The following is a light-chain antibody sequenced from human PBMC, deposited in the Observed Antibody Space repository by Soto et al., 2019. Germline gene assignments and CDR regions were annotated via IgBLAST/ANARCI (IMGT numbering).Light chain of an antibody. V-gene: IGKV4-1*01. J-gene: IGKJ2*01. CDR2: WAS. CDR1: QSVLYSSNNKNY. CDR3: HQYHSNPPT. Sequence: DIVMTQSPDSLAVSLGERATINCKSSQSVLYSSNNKNYLAWYQQKPGQPPKLLIYWASTRESGVPDRFSGSGSGTDFTVTISSLQAEDVAVYYCHQYHSNPPTFGQGNNLEIK.